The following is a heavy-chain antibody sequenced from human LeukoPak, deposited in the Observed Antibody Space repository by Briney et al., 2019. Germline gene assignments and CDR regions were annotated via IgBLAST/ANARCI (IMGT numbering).Heavy chain of an antibody. CDR1: GFTFSTCS. CDR2: ISTSSDTI. Sequence: GGSLRLSCAASGFTFSTCSMNWVRQAPGKGLEWISYISTSSDTIYYADSVKGRFTISRDNVKNSLYLQMNSLRDEDTAVYYCARDMFTNTWYVLDYWGQGTLVTVSS. D-gene: IGHD6-13*01. V-gene: IGHV3-48*02. J-gene: IGHJ4*02. CDR3: ARDMFTNTWYVLDY.